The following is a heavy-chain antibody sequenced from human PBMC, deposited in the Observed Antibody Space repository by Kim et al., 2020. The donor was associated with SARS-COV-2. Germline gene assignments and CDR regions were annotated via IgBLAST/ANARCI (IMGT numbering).Heavy chain of an antibody. D-gene: IGHD5-18*01. CDR3: ARDLGYSYGQVDGWFDP. Sequence: ASVKVSCKASGNTFTSYHMHCVRQAPGQGLEWMGIINPSGGSTTYAQRFQGRVTMTRDTSTSTVYMELSSLRSDDTAVYYCARDLGYSYGQVDGWFDPWGQGTLVTVSS. CDR2: INPSGGST. J-gene: IGHJ5*02. CDR1: GNTFTSYH. V-gene: IGHV1-46*01.